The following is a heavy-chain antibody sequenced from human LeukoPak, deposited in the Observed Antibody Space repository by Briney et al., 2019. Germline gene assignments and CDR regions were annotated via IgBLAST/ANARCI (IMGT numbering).Heavy chain of an antibody. CDR2: ISAYNGNT. J-gene: IGHJ5*02. CDR1: GYTFTSYG. V-gene: IGHV1-18*01. CDR3: ARRLEVGAMVCFGFDP. D-gene: IGHD1-26*01. Sequence: VASVKVSCKASGYTFTSYGISWVRQAPGQGLEWMGWISAYNGNTNYAQKLQGRVPMTTDTPTSTAYMELRSLRSDDTAVYYCARRLEVGAMVCFGFDPWGQGTLVTVSS.